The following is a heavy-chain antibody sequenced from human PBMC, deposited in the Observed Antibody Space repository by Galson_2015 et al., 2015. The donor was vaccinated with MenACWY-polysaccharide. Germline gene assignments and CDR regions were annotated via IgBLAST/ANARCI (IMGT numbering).Heavy chain of an antibody. CDR1: GASITSGGYF. D-gene: IGHD3-16*01. Sequence: TLSLPCPVSGASITSGGYFWSWIRPHPGQGLEWIASISYAGGTYYNPSLKSRVTISADTPNNQFSLKLSSATAADTAVYYCARGGRAVSNRNWFDPWGQGTLVTVSS. CDR3: ARGGRAVSNRNWFDP. V-gene: IGHV4-31*03. J-gene: IGHJ5*02. CDR2: ISYAGGT.